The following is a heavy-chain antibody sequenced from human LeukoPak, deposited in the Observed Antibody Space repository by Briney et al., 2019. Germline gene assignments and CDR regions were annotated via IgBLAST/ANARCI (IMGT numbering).Heavy chain of an antibody. CDR2: IYYSATT. CDR3: ARHRTAMVADAFDI. V-gene: IGHV4-39*01. D-gene: IGHD5-18*01. CDR1: SAPINSGRYY. J-gene: IGHJ3*02. Sequence: ASETLSLTCTVSSAPINSGRYYWGWIRQPPGKGLEWIGSIYYSATTFYNPSLKSRVTISGDTSKNQFSLNLSSVTAADTAVYYCARHRTAMVADAFDIWGQGTKVTVSS.